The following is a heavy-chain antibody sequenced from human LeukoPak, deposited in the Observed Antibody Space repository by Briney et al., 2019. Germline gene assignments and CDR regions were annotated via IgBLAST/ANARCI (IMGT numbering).Heavy chain of an antibody. Sequence: SVKVSCKASGGTFSSYAISWVRQAPGQGLEWMGGIIPIFGTANYAQKFQGRVTITADKSTSTAYMELSSLRSEDTAVYYCARVICGGDCYSAFDIWGQGTMVTVSS. CDR3: ARVICGGDCYSAFDI. J-gene: IGHJ3*02. D-gene: IGHD2-21*02. V-gene: IGHV1-69*06. CDR1: GGTFSSYA. CDR2: IIPIFGTA.